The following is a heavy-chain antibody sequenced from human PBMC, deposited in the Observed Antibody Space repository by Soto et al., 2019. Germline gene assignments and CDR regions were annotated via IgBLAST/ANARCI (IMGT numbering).Heavy chain of an antibody. D-gene: IGHD6-6*01. J-gene: IGHJ3*02. CDR3: ARDRGSSSAFDI. V-gene: IGHV1-69*13. CDR2: IIPIFGTA. Sequence: AASVKVSCKASGGTFSSYAISWVRQAPGQGLEWMGGIIPIFGTANYAQKFQGRVTITADESTSTAYMELGSLRSEDTAVYYCARDRGSSSAFDIWGQGTMVTVSS. CDR1: GGTFSSYA.